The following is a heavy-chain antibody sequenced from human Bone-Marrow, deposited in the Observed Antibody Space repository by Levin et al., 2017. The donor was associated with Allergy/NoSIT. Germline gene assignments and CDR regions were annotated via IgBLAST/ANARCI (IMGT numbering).Heavy chain of an antibody. V-gene: IGHV3-30*18. CDR2: ISYDGSNK. J-gene: IGHJ4*02. Sequence: PGGSLRLSCAASGFTFSSYGMHWVRQAPGKGLEWVAVISYDGSNKYYADSVKGRFTISRDNSKNTLYLQMNSLRAEDTAVYYCAKDLAGYCSGGSCPPAFDYWGQGTLVTVSS. CDR1: GFTFSSYG. D-gene: IGHD2-15*01. CDR3: AKDLAGYCSGGSCPPAFDY.